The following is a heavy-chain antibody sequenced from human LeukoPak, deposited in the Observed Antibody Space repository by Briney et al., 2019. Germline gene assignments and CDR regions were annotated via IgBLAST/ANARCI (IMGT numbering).Heavy chain of an antibody. CDR3: ARSMGYSYGHVDY. V-gene: IGHV3-33*01. J-gene: IGHJ4*02. CDR2: IWYDGSNK. CDR1: GFAFSSYG. Sequence: GGSLRLSCAASGFAFSSYGMHWVRQAPGKGLEWVAVIWYDGSNKYYADSVKGRFAISRDNSKTTLYLQMNSLRAEDTAVYYCARSMGYSYGHVDYWGQGTLVTVSS. D-gene: IGHD5-18*01.